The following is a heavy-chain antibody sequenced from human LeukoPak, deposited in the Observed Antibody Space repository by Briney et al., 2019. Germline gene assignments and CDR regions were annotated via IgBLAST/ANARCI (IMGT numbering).Heavy chain of an antibody. V-gene: IGHV1-18*04. CDR1: GYTFTAYY. J-gene: IGHJ4*02. CDR2: ISAYNGNT. CDR3: ARDRMGYYDSSGYCLFDY. Sequence: ASVKVSCKASGYTFTAYYMHWLRQAPGQGLEWMGWISAYNGNTNYAQKLQGRVTMTTDTSTSTAYMELRSLRSDDTAVYYCARDRMGYYDSSGYCLFDYWGQGTLVTVSS. D-gene: IGHD3-22*01.